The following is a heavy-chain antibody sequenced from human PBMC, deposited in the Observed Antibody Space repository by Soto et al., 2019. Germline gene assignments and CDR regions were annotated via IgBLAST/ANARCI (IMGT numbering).Heavy chain of an antibody. V-gene: IGHV4-59*01. CDR1: GGSISSYY. J-gene: IGHJ4*02. CDR3: ARVGDSYDYFDY. D-gene: IGHD2-21*01. CDR2: IYYSGST. Sequence: PSETLSLTCTVSGGSISSYYWSWIRQPPGKGLEWIGYIYYSGSTNYNPSLKSRVTISVDTSKNQFSLKLSSVTAADTAVYYCARVGDSYDYFDYWGQGTLVTVSS.